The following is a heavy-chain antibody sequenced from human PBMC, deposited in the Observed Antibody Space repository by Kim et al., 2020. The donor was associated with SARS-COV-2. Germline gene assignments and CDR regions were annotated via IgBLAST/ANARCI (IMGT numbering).Heavy chain of an antibody. CDR1: GYTFTSYG. V-gene: IGHV1-18*01. CDR3: ARGGGDDSSGFPFSS. D-gene: IGHD3-22*01. J-gene: IGHJ5*02. CDR2: ISAYNGNT. Sequence: ASVKVSCKASGYTFTSYGISWVRQAPGQGLEWMGWISAYNGNTKYAQKLQGRVTMTTDTSTRTAYMELRSLRSDDTAVYYCARGGGDDSSGFPFSSWGQGTLVTVSS.